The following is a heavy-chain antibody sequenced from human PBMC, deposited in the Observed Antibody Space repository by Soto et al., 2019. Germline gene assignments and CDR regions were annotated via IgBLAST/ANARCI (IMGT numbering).Heavy chain of an antibody. V-gene: IGHV3-23*01. Sequence: EVQLLESGGGLVQPGGSLRLSCAASGFTFSSYAMSWVRQAPGKGLEWVSAISGSGGSTYYADSVKGRFTISRDNPKNTLYLQMNSLRAEDTAVYYCAKGVTIFGVVIVDDAFDIWGQGTMVTVSS. D-gene: IGHD3-3*01. J-gene: IGHJ3*02. CDR2: ISGSGGST. CDR3: AKGVTIFGVVIVDDAFDI. CDR1: GFTFSSYA.